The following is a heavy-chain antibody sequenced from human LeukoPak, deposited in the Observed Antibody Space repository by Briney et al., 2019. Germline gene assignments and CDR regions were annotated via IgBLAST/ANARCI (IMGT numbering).Heavy chain of an antibody. CDR1: GGSISSYY. J-gene: IGHJ4*02. V-gene: IGHV4-59*08. Sequence: NPSETLSLTCTVSGGSISSYYWSWIRQPPGKGLEWIGYIYYSGSTNYNPSLKSRVTISVDTSKNQFSLKLSSVTAADTAVYYCARLPHNYDILTGPTHWGQGTLVTVSS. CDR3: ARLPHNYDILTGPTH. CDR2: IYYSGST. D-gene: IGHD3-9*01.